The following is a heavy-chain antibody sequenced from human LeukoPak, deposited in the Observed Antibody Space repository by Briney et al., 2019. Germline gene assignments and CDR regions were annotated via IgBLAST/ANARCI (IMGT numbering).Heavy chain of an antibody. D-gene: IGHD3-3*01. V-gene: IGHV4-34*01. J-gene: IGHJ4*02. Sequence: LRLSCAASGFTFSDYYMSWVRQPPGKGLEWIGEIYHSGSTNYNPSLKSRVTISVDKSKNQFSLKLSSVTAADTAVYYCARARKNDYDFWSDKQYYFDYWGQGTLVTVSS. CDR1: GFTFSDYY. CDR3: ARARKNDYDFWSDKQYYFDY. CDR2: IYHSGST.